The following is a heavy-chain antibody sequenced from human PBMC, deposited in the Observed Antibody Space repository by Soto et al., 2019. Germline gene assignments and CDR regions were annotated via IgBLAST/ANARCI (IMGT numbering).Heavy chain of an antibody. Sequence: QVLLVQSGAEVKTPGASVKVSCKASGYTFINHYMHWMRQAPGHGLEWMGIVKPSSGTTLYAQKFQGRVTMTGDTSTSTLYMELSSLRSEDTAVYYCARGTIQWQTSALDYWGQGTLVTVSS. V-gene: IGHV1-46*01. CDR1: GYTFINHY. J-gene: IGHJ4*02. CDR2: VKPSSGTT. D-gene: IGHD2-21*01. CDR3: ARGTIQWQTSALDY.